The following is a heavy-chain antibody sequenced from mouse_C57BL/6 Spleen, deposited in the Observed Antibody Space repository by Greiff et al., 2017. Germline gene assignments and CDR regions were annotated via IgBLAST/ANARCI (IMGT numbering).Heavy chain of an antibody. V-gene: IGHV1-59*01. CDR1: GYTFTSYW. J-gene: IGHJ2*01. CDR3: ARRAVVAYYFDY. Sequence: QVQLQQPGAELVRPGTSVKLSCKASGYTFTSYWMHWVKQRPGQGLEWIGVIDPTDSYTNYNQKFKGKSTLTVDTSSSTAYLQLSSLTSEDSAVYYCARRAVVAYYFDYWGQGTTLTVSS. D-gene: IGHD1-1*01. CDR2: IDPTDSYT.